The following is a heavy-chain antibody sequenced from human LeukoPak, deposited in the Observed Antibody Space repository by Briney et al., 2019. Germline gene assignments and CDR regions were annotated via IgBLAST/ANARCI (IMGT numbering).Heavy chain of an antibody. D-gene: IGHD2-15*01. CDR2: IYYSGST. Sequence: SQTLSLTCTVSGGSISSGGYYWSWIRQHPGKGLEWIGYIYYSGSTNYNPSLKSRVTISVDTSKNQFSLKLSSVTAADTAVYYCARERDSLNYFDYWGQGTLVTVSS. V-gene: IGHV4-31*03. CDR1: GGSISSGGYY. CDR3: ARERDSLNYFDY. J-gene: IGHJ4*02.